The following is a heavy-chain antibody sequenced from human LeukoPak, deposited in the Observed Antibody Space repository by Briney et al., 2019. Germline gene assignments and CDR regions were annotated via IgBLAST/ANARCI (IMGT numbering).Heavy chain of an antibody. CDR2: IYYSGSI. V-gene: IGHV4-28*05. CDR1: GYSISSSNW. CDR3: ARTVVDGGSYPYYFDY. D-gene: IGHD1-26*01. Sequence: PSETLSLTCTVSGYSISSSNWWGWIRQPPGKGLEWIAYIYYSGSIYYNPSLKSRVTMSVDTSKNQFSLKLNSVTAVDTAVYYCARTVVDGGSYPYYFDYWGQGTLVTVSS. J-gene: IGHJ4*02.